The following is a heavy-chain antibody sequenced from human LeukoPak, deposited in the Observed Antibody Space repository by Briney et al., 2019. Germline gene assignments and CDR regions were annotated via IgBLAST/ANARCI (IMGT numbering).Heavy chain of an antibody. Sequence: GGSLRLSCAASGFTFSSYAMSWVRQAPGKGLEWVSAISGSGGSTYYADSVKGRFTISRDNSKNTLYLQMNSLRAEDTAVYYCAKDVSGYVNSGVDYRGQGTLVTVSS. D-gene: IGHD3-22*01. V-gene: IGHV3-23*01. CDR3: AKDVSGYVNSGVDY. J-gene: IGHJ4*02. CDR2: ISGSGGST. CDR1: GFTFSSYA.